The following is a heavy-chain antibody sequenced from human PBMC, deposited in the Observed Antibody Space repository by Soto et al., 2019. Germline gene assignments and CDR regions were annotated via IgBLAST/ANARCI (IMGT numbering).Heavy chain of an antibody. Sequence: SETLSLTCPVSGGSVSSGSYYWSWIRQPPGKGLEWIGYIYYSGSTNYNPSLKSRVTISVDTSKNQFSLKLSSVTAADTAVYYCARLMVTTYYFDYWGQGTLVTVSS. D-gene: IGHD4-17*01. CDR2: IYYSGST. J-gene: IGHJ4*02. CDR3: ARLMVTTYYFDY. V-gene: IGHV4-61*01. CDR1: GGSVSSGSYY.